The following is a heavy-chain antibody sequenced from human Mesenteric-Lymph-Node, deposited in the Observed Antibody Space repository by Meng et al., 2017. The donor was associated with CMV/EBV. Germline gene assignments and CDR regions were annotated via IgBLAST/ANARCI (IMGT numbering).Heavy chain of an antibody. CDR1: GFTFSTYA. CDR3: ARGLNGMDV. CDR2: VSSRRGDT. V-gene: IGHV3-23*01. J-gene: IGHJ6*02. Sequence: GESLKISCVASGFTFSTYAMSWVRQAPGKGLEWVSSVSSRRGDTYYADSVRGRFTISRDNSKNTLYLQMNSLRVEDTAVYYCARGLNGMDVWGQGTTVTVSS.